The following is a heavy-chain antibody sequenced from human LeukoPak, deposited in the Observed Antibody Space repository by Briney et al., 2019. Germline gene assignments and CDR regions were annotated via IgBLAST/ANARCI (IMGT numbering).Heavy chain of an antibody. CDR3: AKVRAARGYKQDYFDY. CDR1: GFTFSSYA. J-gene: IGHJ4*02. CDR2: ISGSGGST. V-gene: IGHV3-23*01. D-gene: IGHD6-6*01. Sequence: PGGSLRLSCAASGFTFSSYAMSWVRQAPGKGLEWVSAISGSGGSTYYADSVKGRFTISRDNSKNTLHLQMNSLRAEDTAVYYCAKVRAARGYKQDYFDYWGQGTLDTVSS.